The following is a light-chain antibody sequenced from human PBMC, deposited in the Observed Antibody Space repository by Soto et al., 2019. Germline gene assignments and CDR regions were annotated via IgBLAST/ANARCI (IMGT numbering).Light chain of an antibody. CDR3: QVWDSDHVV. CDR2: YDR. CDR1: NIGPRR. Sequence: SSELTQTPSESVAPGQTASLTCGGDNIGPRRVHWYQQKPGQAPVVVMYYDRERPSGIPERFSGSKSDNTATLTINRVEAGDEADYYCQVWDSDHVVFGGGTQLTVL. J-gene: IGLJ2*01. V-gene: IGLV3-21*01.